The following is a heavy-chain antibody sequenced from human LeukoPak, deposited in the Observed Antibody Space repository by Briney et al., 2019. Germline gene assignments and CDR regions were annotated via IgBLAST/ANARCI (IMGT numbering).Heavy chain of an antibody. CDR3: ARIDILTGYPVDY. CDR1: GGSISSGSFY. Sequence: TLSLTCTVSGGSISSGSFYWSWIRQPAGKGLEWIGRIYTSGSTNYNPSLKSRVTISVDTSKNQFSLKLSSVTAADTAVYYCARIDILTGYPVDYWGQGTLVTVSS. J-gene: IGHJ4*02. V-gene: IGHV4-61*02. D-gene: IGHD3-9*01. CDR2: IYTSGST.